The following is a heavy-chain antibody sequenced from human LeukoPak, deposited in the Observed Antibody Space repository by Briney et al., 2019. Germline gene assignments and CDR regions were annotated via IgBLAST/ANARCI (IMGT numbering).Heavy chain of an antibody. J-gene: IGHJ4*02. CDR2: INHSGST. CDR1: GGSFSGYY. V-gene: IGHV4-34*01. CDR3: ARAGYQLPPGY. Sequence: SETLSLTCAVYGGSFSGYYWSWIRQPPGKGLEWIGEINHSGSTNYNPSLKSRVTISVDTSKNQFSLKLSSVTAADTAVYYCARAGYQLPPGYWGRGTLVTVSS. D-gene: IGHD2-2*01.